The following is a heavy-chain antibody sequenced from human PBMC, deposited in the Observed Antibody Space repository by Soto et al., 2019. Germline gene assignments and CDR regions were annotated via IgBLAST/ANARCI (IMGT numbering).Heavy chain of an antibody. CDR2: INHSGST. J-gene: IGHJ4*02. CDR3: AIDKITGNGDY. V-gene: IGHV4-34*01. CDR1: GGSFSGYY. Sequence: QVQLQQWGAGLLKPSATLSLTCAVAGGSFSGYYGTWIRQPPGTGLEWIGEINHSGSTYYNPSLKRRVTRSVDTSTNQFSLQLSSVTAEDAAVYYCAIDKITGNGDYWGQGTLVTVSS. D-gene: IGHD2-8*02.